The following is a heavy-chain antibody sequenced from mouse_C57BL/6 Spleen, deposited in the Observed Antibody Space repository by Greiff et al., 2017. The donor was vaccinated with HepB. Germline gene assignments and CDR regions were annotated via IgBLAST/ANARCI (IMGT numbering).Heavy chain of an antibody. J-gene: IGHJ4*01. Sequence: QVQLKESGPGLVQSSQSPSNTCTVSGFALTSYGVHWGRQSPGKGLEWLGVIWSGGSTDYNAAFIFRLSNSKDNSRSEVFFKMTSRQVDDTAMYYRVRNYYAMDYRGQGASVTVSS. CDR1: GFALTSYG. CDR2: IWSGGST. V-gene: IGHV2-2*01. CDR3: VRNYYAMDY.